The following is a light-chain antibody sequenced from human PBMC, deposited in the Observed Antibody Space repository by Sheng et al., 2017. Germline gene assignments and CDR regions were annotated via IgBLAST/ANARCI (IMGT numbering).Light chain of an antibody. CDR3: LASASTAVV. V-gene: IGLV3-1*01. J-gene: IGLJ3*02. CDR1: NLGNKY. CDR2: EDT. Sequence: SYDLTQVPSVSVSPGQTASITCSGDNLGNKYSSWYQQKPGQSPLLVIYEDTKRPSGIPDRFSGSNSGNTATLTISGTQPLDEADYYCLASASTAVVFGGGTKLTVL.